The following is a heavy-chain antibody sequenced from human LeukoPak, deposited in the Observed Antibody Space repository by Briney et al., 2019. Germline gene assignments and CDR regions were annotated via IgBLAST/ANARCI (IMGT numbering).Heavy chain of an antibody. CDR3: AKPLRGWYDFDY. Sequence: SGGSLRLSCAASGFTFSTYAMSWVRQAPGKGLEWVSGINSGGGGAHYADSVKGRFTIPRDNSKNTVYLQVNSLRAEDTAIYYCAKPLRGWYDFDYWGQGTLVTVSS. V-gene: IGHV3-23*01. J-gene: IGHJ4*02. CDR2: INSGGGGA. D-gene: IGHD6-19*01. CDR1: GFTFSTYA.